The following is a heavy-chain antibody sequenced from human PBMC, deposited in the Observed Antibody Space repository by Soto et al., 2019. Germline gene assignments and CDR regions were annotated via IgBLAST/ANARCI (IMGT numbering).Heavy chain of an antibody. Sequence: SETLCLTCTVAGGSISSSSYYWGWIRQPPGKGLEWIGSIYYSGSTYYNPSLKSRVTISVDTSKNQFSLKLSSVTAADTAVYYCAGASLRFLEWLTTSYYFDYWGQGTLVTVSS. V-gene: IGHV4-39*01. CDR3: AGASLRFLEWLTTSYYFDY. J-gene: IGHJ4*02. D-gene: IGHD3-3*01. CDR1: GGSISSSSYY. CDR2: IYYSGST.